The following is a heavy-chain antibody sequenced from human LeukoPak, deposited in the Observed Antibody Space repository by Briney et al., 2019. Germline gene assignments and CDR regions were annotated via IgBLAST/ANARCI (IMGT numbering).Heavy chain of an antibody. CDR3: ARNGLDYYDSSGYLAGFDY. V-gene: IGHV3-11*01. Sequence: GGSLRLSCAASGFTFSDYYMSWIRQAPGKGLGWVSYISSSGSTIYYADSVKGRSTIPRDNAKNSLYLQMNSLRAEDTAVYYCARNGLDYYDSSGYLAGFDYWGQGTLVTVSS. CDR1: GFTFSDYY. J-gene: IGHJ4*02. D-gene: IGHD3-22*01. CDR2: ISSSGSTI.